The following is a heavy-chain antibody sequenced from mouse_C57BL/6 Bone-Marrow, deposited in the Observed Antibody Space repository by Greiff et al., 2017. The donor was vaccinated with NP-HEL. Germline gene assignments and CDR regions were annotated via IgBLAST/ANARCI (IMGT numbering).Heavy chain of an antibody. CDR1: GFTFSDYY. Sequence: DVQLVESEGGLVQPGSSMKLSCTASGFTFSDYYMAWVRQVPEKGLEWVANINYDGSSTYYLDSLKSRFIISRDNAKNILYLQLSSLKSEDTATDYCARRPYYGMRYFDVWGTGTTVTVSS. CDR2: INYDGSST. CDR3: ARRPYYGMRYFDV. J-gene: IGHJ1*03. V-gene: IGHV5-16*01. D-gene: IGHD1-1*01.